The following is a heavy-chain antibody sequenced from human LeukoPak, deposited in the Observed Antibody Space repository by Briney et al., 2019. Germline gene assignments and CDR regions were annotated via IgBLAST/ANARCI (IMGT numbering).Heavy chain of an antibody. CDR1: GFTFSSYA. J-gene: IGHJ4*02. Sequence: GGSLRLSCAASGFTFSSYAMSWVRQAPGKGLEWVSAISGSGGSTYYADSVKGRFTISRDNSKNTLYLQMNSLRAEDTAVYYCAKDAAKYYYGSGTLPPYYFDYWGQGTLVTVSS. V-gene: IGHV3-23*01. D-gene: IGHD3-10*01. CDR3: AKDAAKYYYGSGTLPPYYFDY. CDR2: ISGSGGST.